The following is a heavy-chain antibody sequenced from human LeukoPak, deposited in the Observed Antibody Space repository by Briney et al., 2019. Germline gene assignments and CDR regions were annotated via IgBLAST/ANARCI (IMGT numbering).Heavy chain of an antibody. CDR1: GGSISSYY. CDR2: IYTSGST. J-gene: IGHJ4*02. Sequence: SETLSLACTVSGGSISSYYWSWIRQPAGKGLEWIGRIYTSGSTNYNPSLKSRVTISVDTSKNQFSLKLSSVTAADTAVYYCARGAKWLALYYWGQGTLVAVSS. V-gene: IGHV4-4*07. CDR3: ARGAKWLALYY. D-gene: IGHD6-19*01.